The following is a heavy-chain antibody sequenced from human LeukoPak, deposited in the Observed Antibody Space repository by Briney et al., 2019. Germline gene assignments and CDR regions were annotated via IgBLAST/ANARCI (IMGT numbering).Heavy chain of an antibody. CDR2: IYYGGST. V-gene: IGHV4-59*12. J-gene: IGHJ5*02. CDR1: GGSISSYY. CDR3: ARDQRGLYYYDSGSLSQGCWFDP. Sequence: SETLSLTCSVSGGSISSYYWSWIRQPPGKGLEWIGYIYYGGSTNYSPSLKSRVTISVDTSKNQFSLKLSSVTAADTAVYYCARDQRGLYYYDSGSLSQGCWFDPWGQGTLVTVSS. D-gene: IGHD3-10*01.